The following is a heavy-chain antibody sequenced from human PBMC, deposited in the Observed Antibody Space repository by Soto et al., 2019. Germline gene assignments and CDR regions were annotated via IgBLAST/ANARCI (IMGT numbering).Heavy chain of an antibody. D-gene: IGHD6-13*01. J-gene: IGHJ5*02. Sequence: EVQLVESGGGLVQPGRSLRLSCAASGFTFDDYAMHWVRQAPGKGLEWVSGISWNSGSIGYADSVKGRFTISRDNAKNSLYLQMNSLRDEDTALYYCAKDISGIAAAGGWFDPWSQGTLVIVSS. CDR1: GFTFDDYA. CDR2: ISWNSGSI. V-gene: IGHV3-9*01. CDR3: AKDISGIAAAGGWFDP.